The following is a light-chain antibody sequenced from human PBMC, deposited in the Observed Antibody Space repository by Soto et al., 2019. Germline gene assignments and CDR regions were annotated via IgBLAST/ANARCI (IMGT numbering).Light chain of an antibody. J-gene: IGKJ5*01. CDR2: ATS. CDR1: QSITNY. CDR3: QQRYNGPVP. V-gene: IGKV3-11*01. Sequence: EIVLTQSPATLSLSPGERATLSCRASQSITNYLGWYQQKPGQAPRLLIYATSNRATGIPARFSGSGSGTDFSLTISSLEHEDFSVYYCQQRYNGPVPFGQGTRLEIK.